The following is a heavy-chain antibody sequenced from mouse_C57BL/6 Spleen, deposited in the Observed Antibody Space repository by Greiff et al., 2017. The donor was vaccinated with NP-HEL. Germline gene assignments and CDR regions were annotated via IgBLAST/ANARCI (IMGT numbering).Heavy chain of an antibody. CDR1: GYSITSGYY. CDR3: ARDHYWFAY. CDR2: ISYDGSN. V-gene: IGHV3-6*01. Sequence: EVKLVESGPGLVKPSQSLSLTCSVTGYSITSGYYWNWIRQFPGNKLEWMGYISYDGSNNYNPSLKNRISITRDTSKNQFFLKLNSVTTEDTATYYCARDHYWFAYWGQGTLVTVSA. J-gene: IGHJ3*01.